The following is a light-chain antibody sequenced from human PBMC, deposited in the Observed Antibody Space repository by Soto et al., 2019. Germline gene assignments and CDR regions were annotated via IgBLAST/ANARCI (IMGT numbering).Light chain of an antibody. J-gene: IGKJ1*01. V-gene: IGKV1-5*03. CDR1: QGISSY. CDR2: KAS. Sequence: DIQMTQSPSSLSASVGDRVIITCRASQGISSYLGWYQHKPGKAPKLLIYKASTLKSGVPSRFSGSGSGAEFSLTISSLQPDDFATYYCQQYNNYPWTFGQGTKVDIK. CDR3: QQYNNYPWT.